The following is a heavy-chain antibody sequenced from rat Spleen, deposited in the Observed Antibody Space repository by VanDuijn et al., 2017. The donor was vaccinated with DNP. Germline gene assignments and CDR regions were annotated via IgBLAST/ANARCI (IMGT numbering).Heavy chain of an antibody. CDR1: GYSITSNF. Sequence: EVQLQESGSGLVKPSQSLSLTCSVTGYSITSNFWGWIRKFPGNKMEYIGHISYSGSTNYNPSLKSRISIIRDTSKNQFFLQLNSVTTEDTATYYCARRMGDLYYFDYWGQGVMVTVSS. CDR2: ISYSGST. CDR3: ARRMGDLYYFDY. J-gene: IGHJ2*01. V-gene: IGHV3-1*01. D-gene: IGHD1-12*02.